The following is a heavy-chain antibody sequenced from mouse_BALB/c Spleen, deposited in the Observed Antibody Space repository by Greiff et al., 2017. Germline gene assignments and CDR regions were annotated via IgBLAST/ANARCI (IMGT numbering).Heavy chain of an antibody. J-gene: IGHJ2*01. D-gene: IGHD1-1*01. V-gene: IGHV7-3*02. CDR2: IRNKANGYTT. Sequence: EVKVVESGGGLVQPGGSLRLSCATSGFTFTDYYMSWVRQPPGKALEWLGFIRNKANGYTTEYSASVKGRFTISRDNSQSILYLQMNTLRAEDSATYYCAREGYYGSGNYWGQGTTLTVSS. CDR1: GFTFTDYY. CDR3: AREGYYGSGNY.